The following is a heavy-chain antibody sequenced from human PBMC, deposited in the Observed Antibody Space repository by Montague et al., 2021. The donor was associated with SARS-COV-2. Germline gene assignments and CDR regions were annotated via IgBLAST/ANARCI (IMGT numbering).Heavy chain of an antibody. D-gene: IGHD3-10*01. CDR1: GGSISIYY. Sequence: SETLSLTCTVSGGSISIYYWSWIRQPPGKGLEWIGYMYYDGSPKXXPSLGGRVTISVDKSKNQCSLKLSSVTAADTAVYYCATDYGSGSYFDYWGQGSLVTISS. V-gene: IGHV4-59*01. CDR3: ATDYGSGSYFDY. CDR2: MYYDGSP. J-gene: IGHJ4*02.